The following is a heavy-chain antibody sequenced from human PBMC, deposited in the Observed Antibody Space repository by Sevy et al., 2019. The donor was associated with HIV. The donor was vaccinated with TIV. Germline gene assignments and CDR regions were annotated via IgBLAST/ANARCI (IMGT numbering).Heavy chain of an antibody. D-gene: IGHD1-20*01. CDR1: GYIFTDYY. CDR2: INPNSGGT. J-gene: IGHJ4*02. CDR3: ARRGPISGVGGEMF. Sequence: ASVKVSCKASGYIFTDYYMHWVRQAPGQGLEWMGWINPNSGGTNFAQKFQGRVTMTRDTSITTAYMDLSSLPSDDSAIYYCARRGPISGVGGEMFWGQGTLVTVSS. V-gene: IGHV1-2*02.